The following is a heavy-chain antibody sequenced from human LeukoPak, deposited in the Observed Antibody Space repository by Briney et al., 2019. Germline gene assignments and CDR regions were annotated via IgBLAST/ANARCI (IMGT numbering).Heavy chain of an antibody. V-gene: IGHV4-59*08. CDR2: IYYSGST. Sequence: LETLSLTCTVSGGSVSSYYWSWIRQPPGKGLEWIGYIYYSGSTNYNPSLKSRVTMSVDTSKNQFSLKLSSVTAADTAVYYCATVDTTMGKDSWGQGTLVTVSS. D-gene: IGHD5-18*01. CDR1: GGSVSSYY. CDR3: ATVDTTMGKDS. J-gene: IGHJ4*02.